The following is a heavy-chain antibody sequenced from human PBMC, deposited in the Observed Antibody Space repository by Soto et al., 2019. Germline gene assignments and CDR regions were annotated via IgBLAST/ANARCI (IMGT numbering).Heavy chain of an antibody. CDR2: INHSGST. CDR3: ARFGATQREGSSWYRY. J-gene: IGHJ4*02. V-gene: IGHV4-34*01. Sequence: SETLSLTCAVYGGSFGGYYWSWIRQPPGKGLEWIGEINHSGSTNYSPSLKSRVTISVDTSKNQFSLKLSSVTAADTAVYYCARFGATQREGSSWYRYWGQGTLVTDSS. D-gene: IGHD6-13*01. CDR1: GGSFGGYY.